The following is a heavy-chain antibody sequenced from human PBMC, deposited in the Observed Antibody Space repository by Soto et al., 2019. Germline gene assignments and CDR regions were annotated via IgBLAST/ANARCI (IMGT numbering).Heavy chain of an antibody. J-gene: IGHJ6*02. D-gene: IGHD6-6*01. V-gene: IGHV5-51*01. CDR2: IYPGDSDT. Sequence: PGESLKISCKGSGYSFTSYWICWVRQMPGKGLEWRGIIYPGDSDTRYSPSFQGQVTISADKSISTAYLQWSSLKASDTAMYYCARSSSIAAPGTDTYYYYGMDVWGQGTKVTVSS. CDR1: GYSFTSYW. CDR3: ARSSSIAAPGTDTYYYYGMDV.